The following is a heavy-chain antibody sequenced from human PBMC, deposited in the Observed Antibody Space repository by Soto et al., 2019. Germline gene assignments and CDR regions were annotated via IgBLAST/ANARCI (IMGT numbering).Heavy chain of an antibody. CDR3: AKKGLGSLATYCTTGDCHYAFDV. D-gene: IGHD2-8*01. V-gene: IGHV3-23*01. J-gene: IGHJ3*01. Sequence: EVQLLESGGGLVRPGGSLRLSCAASGFTFYNYAMNWVRQAPGKGLAWVSTISGGGDGTYYADSVQGRFTISRDNSRNTVYPQMNSLRAEDTAVYYCAKKGLGSLATYCTTGDCHYAFDVWGQGTLVTVSS. CDR2: ISGGGDGT. CDR1: GFTFYNYA.